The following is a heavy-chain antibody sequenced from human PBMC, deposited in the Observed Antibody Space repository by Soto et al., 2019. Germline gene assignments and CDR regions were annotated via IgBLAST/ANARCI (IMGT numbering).Heavy chain of an antibody. V-gene: IGHV1-8*01. J-gene: IGHJ4*02. CDR3: ARGVSAGVDY. CDR1: GYSFTSLD. D-gene: IGHD1-26*01. Sequence: QVKLVQSGAEVRKPGASVKVSCKASGYSFTSLDINWVRQTAGQGLEWMGWMEPSTGRTGYAQKFQGRVTMTRDTSINTAYMELTTLTSDDTSVSYCARGVSAGVDYWGQGTLVIV. CDR2: MEPSTGRT.